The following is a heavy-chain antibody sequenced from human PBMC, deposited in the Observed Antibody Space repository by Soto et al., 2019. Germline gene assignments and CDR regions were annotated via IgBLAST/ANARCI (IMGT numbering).Heavy chain of an antibody. CDR1: GYTFTSYG. D-gene: IGHD3-3*01. V-gene: IGHV1-18*01. J-gene: IGHJ4*02. CDR2: ISAYNGNT. Sequence: ASVKVSCKASGYTFTSYGISWVRQAPGQGLEWMGWISAYNGNTNYAQKLQGRVTMTTDTSTSTAYMELRSLRSDDTAVYYCARDLASSYYDFWSGYSSYFDYWGQGTLVTVSS. CDR3: ARDLASSYYDFWSGYSSYFDY.